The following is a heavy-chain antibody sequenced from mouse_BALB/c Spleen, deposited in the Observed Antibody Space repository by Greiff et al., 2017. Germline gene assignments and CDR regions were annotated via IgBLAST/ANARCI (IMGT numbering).Heavy chain of an antibody. J-gene: IGHJ4*01. CDR3: APDLGRGAMDY. Sequence: VMLVESGPGLVAPSQSLSITCTVSGFSLTSYGVHWVRQPPGKGLEWLGVIWAGGSTNYNSALMSRLSISKDNSKSQVFLKMNSLQTDDTAMYYCAPDLGRGAMDYWGQGTSVTVSS. CDR2: IWAGGST. D-gene: IGHD4-1*01. CDR1: GFSLTSYG. V-gene: IGHV2-9*02.